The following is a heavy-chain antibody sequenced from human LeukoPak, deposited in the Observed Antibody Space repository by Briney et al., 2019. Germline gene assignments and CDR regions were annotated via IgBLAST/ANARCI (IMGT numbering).Heavy chain of an antibody. CDR2: INHSGST. CDR1: GGSFSGYY. Sequence: PSETLSLTCAVYGGSFSGYYWSWIRQPPGKGLEWIGEINHSGSTNYNPSLKSRVTISVDPSKNQFSLKLSSVTAADTAVYYCARRRVVVVAATVPSLKRYWYFDVWGRGTLVTVSS. J-gene: IGHJ2*01. V-gene: IGHV4-34*01. D-gene: IGHD2-15*01. CDR3: ARRRVVVVAATVPSLKRYWYFDV.